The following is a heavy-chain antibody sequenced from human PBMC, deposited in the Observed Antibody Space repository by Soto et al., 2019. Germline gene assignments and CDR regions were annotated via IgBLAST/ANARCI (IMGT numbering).Heavy chain of an antibody. V-gene: IGHV1-69*06. CDR1: GGTFSSYA. D-gene: IGHD3-22*01. J-gene: IGHJ6*02. CDR2: IIPIFGTA. CDR3: ARSEYYYDSSGYPGPQDYYYYGMDV. Sequence: SVKVSCKASGGTFSSYAISWVRQAPGQGLEWMGGIIPIFGTANYAQKFQGRVTITADKSTSTAYMELSSLRSEDTAVYYCARSEYYYDSSGYPGPQDYYYYGMDVWGQGTTVTVSS.